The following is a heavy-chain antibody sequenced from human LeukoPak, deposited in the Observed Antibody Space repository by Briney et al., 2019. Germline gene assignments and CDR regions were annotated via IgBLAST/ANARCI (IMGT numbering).Heavy chain of an antibody. Sequence: SETLSLTCAVYGGSFSGYYWSWIRQPPGKGLEWIGEINHSGSTNYNPSLKSRVTISVDTSKNQFSLKLSSVTAADTAVYYCARRGSWLSHAFDIWGQGTMVTVSS. V-gene: IGHV4-34*01. D-gene: IGHD2/OR15-2a*01. CDR3: ARRGSWLSHAFDI. CDR1: GGSFSGYY. J-gene: IGHJ3*02. CDR2: INHSGST.